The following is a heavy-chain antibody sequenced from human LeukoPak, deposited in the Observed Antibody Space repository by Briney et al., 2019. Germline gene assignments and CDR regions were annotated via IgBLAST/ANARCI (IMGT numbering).Heavy chain of an antibody. CDR1: GFTFSNAW. CDR3: TTDLNNLAVATMPYYDSSGYFYFDY. Sequence: GGSLRLSCAASGFTFSNAWMSWVRQAPGKGLEWVGRIKSKTDGATTDYAAPVKGRLTISRDDSKNTQYLQMNSMKTEDTAVYYCTTDLNNLAVATMPYYDSSGYFYFDYWGQGTLVTVYS. D-gene: IGHD3-22*01. CDR2: IKSKTDGATT. J-gene: IGHJ4*02. V-gene: IGHV3-15*01.